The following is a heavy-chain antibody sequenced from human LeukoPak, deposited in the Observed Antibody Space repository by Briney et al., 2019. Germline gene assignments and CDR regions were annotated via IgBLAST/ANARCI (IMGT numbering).Heavy chain of an antibody. Sequence: ASVKVSCKASGGTFSSYAISWVRQAPGQGLEWMGGIIPIFGTANYAQKFQGRVTITADESTSTAYMELSSLRSEDTAVYYCARDLLPLGYSYGIFDYWGQGTLVTVSS. V-gene: IGHV1-69*13. D-gene: IGHD5-18*01. CDR3: ARDLLPLGYSYGIFDY. CDR1: GGTFSSYA. CDR2: IIPIFGTA. J-gene: IGHJ4*02.